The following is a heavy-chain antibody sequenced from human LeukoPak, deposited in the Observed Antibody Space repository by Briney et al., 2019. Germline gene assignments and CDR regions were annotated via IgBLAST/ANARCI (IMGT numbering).Heavy chain of an antibody. J-gene: IGHJ6*03. CDR1: GGTFSSYA. D-gene: IGHD3-10*01. V-gene: IGHV1-69*13. CDR2: IIPIFGTA. CDR3: AVTYYYGSGSYSYMDV. Sequence: GASVKVSCKASGGTFSSYAISWVRQAPGQGLEWMGGIIPIFGTANYAQKFQGRVTITADESTSTAYMELSSLRSEDTAVYYCAVTYYYGSGSYSYMDVWGKGTTVTISS.